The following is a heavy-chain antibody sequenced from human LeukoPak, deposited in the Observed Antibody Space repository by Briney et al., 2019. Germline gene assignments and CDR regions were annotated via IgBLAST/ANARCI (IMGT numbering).Heavy chain of an antibody. Sequence: SQTLSLTCTVSGGSISSGGYYWSWIRQHPGKGLEWIGYIYYSGSTYYNPSLKSRVTISVDTSKNQFSLKLSSVTAADTAVYYCARTTYCTNGVCYIDYFDYWGQGTLVNVSS. CDR3: ARTTYCTNGVCYIDYFDY. CDR1: GGSISSGGYY. V-gene: IGHV4-31*03. CDR2: IYYSGST. J-gene: IGHJ4*02. D-gene: IGHD2-8*01.